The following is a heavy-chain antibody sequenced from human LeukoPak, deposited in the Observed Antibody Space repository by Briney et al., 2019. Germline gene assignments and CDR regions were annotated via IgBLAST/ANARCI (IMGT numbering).Heavy chain of an antibody. Sequence: PSETLSLTCAVSGGSVRSYWWGWVRQPAGKGLEWLGRIYSTGSTRVNPSLKSRLTLSIDTSTNQFSLTLTSVTAADTAVYFCARQGYTVSYYFLDYWSQGTLVTVSS. CDR3: ARQGYTVSYYFLDY. J-gene: IGHJ4*01. CDR2: IYSTGST. D-gene: IGHD1-26*01. V-gene: IGHV4-4*07. CDR1: GGSVRSYW.